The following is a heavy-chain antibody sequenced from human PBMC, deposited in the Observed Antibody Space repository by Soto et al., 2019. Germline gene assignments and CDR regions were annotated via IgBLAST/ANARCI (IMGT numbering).Heavy chain of an antibody. CDR2: ISAYNGNT. CDR1: GYSFTSYG. V-gene: IGHV1-18*01. D-gene: IGHD6-19*01. CDR3: ARDLAVGLVDY. Sequence: QVQLVQSGAEVKKPGASVKVSCKASGYSFTSYGISWVRQAPGQGLEWMGWISAYNGNTKYTQKLQGRVTMTTDTSTSTGYMELRSLRSDDTAVYYCARDLAVGLVDYWGQGTLVTVSS. J-gene: IGHJ4*02.